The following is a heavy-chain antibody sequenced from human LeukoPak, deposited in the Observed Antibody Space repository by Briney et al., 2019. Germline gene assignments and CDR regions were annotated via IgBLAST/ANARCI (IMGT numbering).Heavy chain of an antibody. D-gene: IGHD2-2*01. CDR3: ARQPSTFTIFDY. V-gene: IGHV3-11*03. J-gene: IGHJ4*02. CDR1: GFTFSDYY. CDR2: ISSSSSYT. Sequence: PGGSLRLSCAASGFTFSDYYMSGIRQARGKGREGVTYISSSSSYTNYADSVKGRFTISRDNAKNSLYLQMHSLRGEDTAVYYCARQPSTFTIFDYWGQGTLVTVSS.